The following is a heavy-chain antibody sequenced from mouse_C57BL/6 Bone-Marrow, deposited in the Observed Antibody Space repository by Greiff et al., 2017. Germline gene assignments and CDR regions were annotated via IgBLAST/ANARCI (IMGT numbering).Heavy chain of an antibody. Sequence: QVQLQQSGPELVKQGAAGKSDGKAAGYAVSSSWMNWVKQRPGKGLEWIGRIYPGDGDTNYNGKFKGKATLTADKSSSTAYMQLSSLTSEDSAVYFCARELRPPRDYWGQGTSVTVSS. CDR3: ARELRPPRDY. V-gene: IGHV1-82*01. CDR2: IYPGDGDT. J-gene: IGHJ4*01. D-gene: IGHD3-2*02. CDR1: GYAVSSSW.